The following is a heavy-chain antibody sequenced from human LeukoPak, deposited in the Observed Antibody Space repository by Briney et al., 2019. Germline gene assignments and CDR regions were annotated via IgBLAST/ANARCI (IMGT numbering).Heavy chain of an antibody. CDR3: AKFAYNWNAPDGFDM. D-gene: IGHD1-1*01. V-gene: IGHV3-30*18. J-gene: IGHJ3*02. CDR1: RFSFSDYD. CDR2: ISYDGSVK. Sequence: GRSLRLSCTASRFSFSDYDMHWVRQAPGKGLEWVAVISYDGSVKRYADSVRGRFTISRDNSKSTLFLQMNSLRTDDTSVYFCAKFAYNWNAPDGFDMWGQGTMVIVSS.